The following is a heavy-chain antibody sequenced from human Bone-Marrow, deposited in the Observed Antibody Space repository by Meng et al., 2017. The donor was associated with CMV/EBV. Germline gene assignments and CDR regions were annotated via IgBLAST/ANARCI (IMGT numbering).Heavy chain of an antibody. Sequence: SVKVSCKASGGTFSSYAISWVRQAPGQGLEWMGGIIPIFGTAYYAQKFQGRVTITTDESTSTAYMELSSLRSEDTAVYYCARGTPPGTMRAPEYYYYYGMDVWGQGTTVTVSS. D-gene: IGHD3-22*01. CDR2: IIPIFGTA. V-gene: IGHV1-69*05. CDR3: ARGTPPGTMRAPEYYYYYGMDV. J-gene: IGHJ6*02. CDR1: GGTFSSYA.